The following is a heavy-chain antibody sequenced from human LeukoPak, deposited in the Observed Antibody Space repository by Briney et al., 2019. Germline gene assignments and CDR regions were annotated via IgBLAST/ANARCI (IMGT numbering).Heavy chain of an antibody. Sequence: GASVKVSCKASGYTFTSYDINWVRQAAGQGLEWMGWMNPNSGNTGYAQKFQGRVTMTRDTPISTAYMELSRLRSDDTAVYYCARVTMVRGVVRVAFDIWGQGTMVTVSS. CDR2: MNPNSGNT. CDR3: ARVTMVRGVVRVAFDI. J-gene: IGHJ3*02. D-gene: IGHD3-10*01. CDR1: GYTFTSYD. V-gene: IGHV1-8*01.